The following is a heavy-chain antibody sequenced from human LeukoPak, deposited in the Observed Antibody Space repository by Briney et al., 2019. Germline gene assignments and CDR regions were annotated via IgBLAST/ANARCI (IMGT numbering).Heavy chain of an antibody. Sequence: SETLSLTCAVYGGSFSGYYWSWIRQPPGKTLEWIGYIYDTGSTNYNPSLKSRVTISVDTSKNQFSLKLSSVTAADTAVYYCARQTYVFDYWGQGTLVTVSS. D-gene: IGHD3-16*01. J-gene: IGHJ4*02. CDR3: ARQTYVFDY. V-gene: IGHV4-59*08. CDR1: GGSFSGYY. CDR2: IYDTGST.